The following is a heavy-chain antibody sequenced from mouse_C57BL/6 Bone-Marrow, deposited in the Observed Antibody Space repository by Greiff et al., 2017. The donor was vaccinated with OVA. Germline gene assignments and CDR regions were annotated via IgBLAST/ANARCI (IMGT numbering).Heavy chain of an antibody. CDR1: GFTFSSYT. CDR2: ISGGGGNT. D-gene: IGHD1-1*01. Sequence: EVQVVESGGGLVKPGGSLKLSCAASGFTFSSYTMSWVRQTPEKRLEWVATISGGGGNTYYPDSVKGRFTISRDNAKNTLYLQMSSLRSEDTALYYCARGYGSSYPFAYWGQGTLVTVSA. J-gene: IGHJ3*01. V-gene: IGHV5-9*01. CDR3: ARGYGSSYPFAY.